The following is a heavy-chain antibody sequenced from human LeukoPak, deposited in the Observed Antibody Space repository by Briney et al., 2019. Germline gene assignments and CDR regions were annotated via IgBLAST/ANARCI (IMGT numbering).Heavy chain of an antibody. CDR2: ISYDGSNK. J-gene: IGHJ6*02. V-gene: IGHV3-30*18. Sequence: GGSLRLSCAASGFTFSSCGMHWVRQAPGKGLEWVAVISYDGSNKYYADSVKGRFTISRDNSKNTLYLQMNSLRAEDTAVYYCAKGGYCTNGVCYTYYYYYGMDVWGQGTTVTVSS. CDR1: GFTFSSCG. D-gene: IGHD2-8*01. CDR3: AKGGYCTNGVCYTYYYYYGMDV.